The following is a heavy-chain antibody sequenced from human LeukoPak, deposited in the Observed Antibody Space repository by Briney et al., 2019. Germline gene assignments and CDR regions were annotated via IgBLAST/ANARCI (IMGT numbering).Heavy chain of an antibody. D-gene: IGHD2-15*01. V-gene: IGHV4-39*01. CDR3: ARHVLVVAATLGWFDP. CDR2: IYYSGST. Sequence: SETLSLTCTVSGGSISSSSYYWGWIRQPPGKGREWFGSIYYSGSTYYNPSLRSRVTISVDTSKNQFSLKLSSVTAADTAVYYCARHVLVVAATLGWFDPWGQGTLVTVSS. CDR1: GGSISSSSYY. J-gene: IGHJ5*02.